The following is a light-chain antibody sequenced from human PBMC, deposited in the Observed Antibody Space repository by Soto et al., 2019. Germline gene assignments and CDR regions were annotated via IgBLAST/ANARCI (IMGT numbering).Light chain of an antibody. CDR1: QSISSW. CDR3: QQYNSYPPT. J-gene: IGKJ4*01. Sequence: DIQMTEAPSTRSASLGDTVTITCRASQSISSWLAWYQQKTGKAPQLLIYDASSLESGVPSRYSGSGSATEFTLTISSLQPDDFATYYCQQYNSYPPTFGGGTKVDI. V-gene: IGKV1-5*01. CDR2: DAS.